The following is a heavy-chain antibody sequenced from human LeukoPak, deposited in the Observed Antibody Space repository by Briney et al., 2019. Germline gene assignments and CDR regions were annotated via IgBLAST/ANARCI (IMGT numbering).Heavy chain of an antibody. V-gene: IGHV3-7*01. D-gene: IGHD6-13*01. Sequence: GGSLRLSCAASGFTFNASCMNWVRQAPGRGLEWVANINQDGSEKHFLGSVKGRFTISRDNTKNSLYLQMNSLRAEDTAVYYCARVAAAGTPTPDYWGQGTLVTVSS. CDR1: GFTFNASC. CDR2: INQDGSEK. CDR3: ARVAAAGTPTPDY. J-gene: IGHJ4*02.